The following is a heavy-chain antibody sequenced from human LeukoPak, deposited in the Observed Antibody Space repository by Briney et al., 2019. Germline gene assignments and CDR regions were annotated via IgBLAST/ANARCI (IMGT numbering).Heavy chain of an antibody. CDR2: IRYDGSNK. V-gene: IGHV3-30*02. CDR3: AKATSSTWYNYDY. J-gene: IGHJ4*02. D-gene: IGHD6-13*01. Sequence: GGSLRLSCAASGFTFSSYGMHWVRQAPGKGLEWVAFIRYDGSNKYYADSVKGRFTISRDNSKNTLYLQMNSLRAEDTALYYCAKATSSTWYNYDYWGQGTLVTVSS. CDR1: GFTFSSYG.